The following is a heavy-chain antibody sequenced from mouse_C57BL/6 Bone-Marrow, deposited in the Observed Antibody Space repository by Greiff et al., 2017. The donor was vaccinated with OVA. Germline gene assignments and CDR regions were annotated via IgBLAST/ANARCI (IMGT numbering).Heavy chain of an antibody. D-gene: IGHD3-1*01. V-gene: IGHV1-64*01. CDR3: ARRAYFDV. CDR2: INPNSGST. CDR1: GYTFTSYW. J-gene: IGHJ1*03. Sequence: VQLLQSGAELVKPGASVKLSCKASGYTFTSYWMHWVKQRPGQGLEWIGMINPNSGSTNYNEKFKSKATLTVDKSSSTAYMQLSSLTSEDSAVYYCARRAYFDVWGTGTTVSVSS.